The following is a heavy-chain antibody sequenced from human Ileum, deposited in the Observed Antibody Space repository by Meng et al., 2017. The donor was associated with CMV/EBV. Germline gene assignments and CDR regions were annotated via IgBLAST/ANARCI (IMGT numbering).Heavy chain of an antibody. V-gene: IGHV4-34*01. Sequence: SETLSLTFAVYGCSFSSYYWSWIRQPPGKGLEGIGEINHSGSTNYNTSLKSRVTISVDTSKNQFFLKLNSVTAADTAVYYCARDPRLVRNYFYGIDVWGQGTMVTVSS. CDR2: INHSGST. J-gene: IGHJ6*02. D-gene: IGHD1-26*01. CDR3: ARDPRLVRNYFYGIDV. CDR1: GCSFSSYY.